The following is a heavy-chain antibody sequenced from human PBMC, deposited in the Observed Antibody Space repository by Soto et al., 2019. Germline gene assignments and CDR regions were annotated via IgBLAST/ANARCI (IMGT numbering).Heavy chain of an antibody. CDR3: AKGGYASPFDY. D-gene: IGHD1-1*01. V-gene: IGHV3-23*01. CDR2: VRGVDTST. Sequence: VQLLESGGGLVQPGGSLRLSCAASGFSFSNYALTWVRQAPGKGLEWVSTVRGVDTSTYYADSVKGRSTISRDNSMNTLFLDMSSLRAEDTARYYCAKGGYASPFDYWGLGTLVTVSS. J-gene: IGHJ4*02. CDR1: GFSFSNYA.